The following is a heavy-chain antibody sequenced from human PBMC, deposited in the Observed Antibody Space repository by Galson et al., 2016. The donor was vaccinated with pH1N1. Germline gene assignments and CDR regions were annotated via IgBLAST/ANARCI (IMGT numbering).Heavy chain of an antibody. Sequence: SLRLSCAASGFTFKNYAMSWVRQAPGKGLEWVSGISGSGGTTYYADSVKGRFTISRDNSKNMLYLQMNSLRAEDTARYYCAKSTGLVMIVVVLGSHYFDNWGQGTLVTVSS. V-gene: IGHV3-23*01. J-gene: IGHJ4*02. CDR2: ISGSGGTT. CDR1: GFTFKNYA. CDR3: AKSTGLVMIVVVLGSHYFDN. D-gene: IGHD3-22*01.